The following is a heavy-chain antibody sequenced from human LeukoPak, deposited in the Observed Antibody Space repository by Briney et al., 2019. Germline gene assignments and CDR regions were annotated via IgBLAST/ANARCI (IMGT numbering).Heavy chain of an antibody. J-gene: IGHJ4*02. CDR2: IKQDGSEK. CDR3: ARRASSSWYLGQTYFFDY. Sequence: PGGSLRLSCAVSGFTFSNYWMSWVRQAPGKGLEWVANIKQDGSEKYYVDSVKGRFTVSRDNAKNSLFLQMNSLRSEDTAVYYCARRASSSWYLGQTYFFDYWGQGTLVTVSS. D-gene: IGHD6-13*01. CDR1: GFTFSNYW. V-gene: IGHV3-7*03.